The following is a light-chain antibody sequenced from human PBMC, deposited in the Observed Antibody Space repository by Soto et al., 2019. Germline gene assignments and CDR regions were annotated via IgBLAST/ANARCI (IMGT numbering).Light chain of an antibody. Sequence: DIQMTQSPSSLSASVGDRDTITCRASQGISSFLAWYQQRPGELPKLLIYAASTLQSGVPSRFSGSGSGTDFTLTISSLQPEDVATYYCQKYNSAPLTFGPGTKVDV. J-gene: IGKJ3*01. CDR2: AAS. CDR3: QKYNSAPLT. CDR1: QGISSF. V-gene: IGKV1-27*01.